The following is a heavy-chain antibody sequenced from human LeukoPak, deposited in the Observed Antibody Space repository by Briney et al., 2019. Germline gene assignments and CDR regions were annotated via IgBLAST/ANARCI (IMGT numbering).Heavy chain of an antibody. V-gene: IGHV1-69*01. CDR1: GGTFSSYA. CDR3: ARDRELKTYYDFWSGYRI. J-gene: IGHJ3*02. CDR2: IIPIFGTA. Sequence: GSSVKVSCKASGGTFSSYAISWVRQAPGQGLEWMGGIIPIFGTANYAQNFQGRVTITADESTSTAYMELSSLRAEDTAVYYCARDRELKTYYDFWSGYRIWGQGTMVTVSS. D-gene: IGHD3-3*01.